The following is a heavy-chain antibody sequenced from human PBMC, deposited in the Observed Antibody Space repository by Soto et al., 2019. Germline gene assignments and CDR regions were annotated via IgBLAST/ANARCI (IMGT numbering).Heavy chain of an antibody. Sequence: QVQLVQSGAEVKTPGASVKVSCKASGYKFITYGVRWVRQAAGQGLDWLGRISTYNGNTRYAERLKGRVTINTDTTMNTAYMEPRNLRSEDTALYYYARGPTDYYDNSANYFLDYWGQGTLVTVSS. CDR3: ARGPTDYYDNSANYFLDY. V-gene: IGHV1-18*01. D-gene: IGHD3-22*01. CDR2: ISTYNGNT. CDR1: GYKFITYG. J-gene: IGHJ4*02.